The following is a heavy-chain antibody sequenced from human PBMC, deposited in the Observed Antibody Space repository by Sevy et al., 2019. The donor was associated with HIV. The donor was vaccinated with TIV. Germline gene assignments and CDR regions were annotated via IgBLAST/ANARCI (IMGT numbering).Heavy chain of an antibody. Sequence: SETLSLTCTVSGGSISSYYWNWIRQAPGKGLEWIGYIYYSGATNYNPSLKTRATISVDTSNNQFSLRLTSVTAADTAVYFCARGICSYGYRREFDYWGQGTLVTVSS. CDR1: GGSISSYY. CDR3: ARGICSYGYRREFDY. J-gene: IGHJ4*02. CDR2: IYYSGAT. V-gene: IGHV4-59*01. D-gene: IGHD5-18*01.